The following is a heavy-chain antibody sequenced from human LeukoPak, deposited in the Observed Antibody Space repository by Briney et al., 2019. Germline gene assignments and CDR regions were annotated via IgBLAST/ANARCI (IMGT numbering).Heavy chain of an antibody. CDR3: ASGYCSGGSCYFVAFDI. D-gene: IGHD2-15*01. CDR2: IYPGDSDI. Sequence: GESLKISCKGSGYTFSSYSIGWVRQMPGKGLEWMGIIYPGDSDIRYSPSFEGQVTISADKSINTAYLQWSSLKASDTAMYYCASGYCSGGSCYFVAFDIWGQGAMVTVSS. V-gene: IGHV5-51*01. J-gene: IGHJ3*02. CDR1: GYTFSSYS.